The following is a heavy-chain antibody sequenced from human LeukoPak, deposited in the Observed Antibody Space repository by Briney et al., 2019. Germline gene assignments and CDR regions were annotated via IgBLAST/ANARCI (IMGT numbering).Heavy chain of an antibody. CDR1: GFTFEDYG. CDR2: VSASGGNT. CDR3: GKGLYHDYSGIGDY. Sequence: GGSLRLSCTASGFTFEDYGMSWVRQTPGKGLEWVSAVSASGGNTYYADSVKGRFTISRDNSKNTLYLQVNSLRAEDTAVYYCGKGLYHDYSGIGDYWGQGTLVTVSS. D-gene: IGHD3-22*01. V-gene: IGHV3-23*01. J-gene: IGHJ4*02.